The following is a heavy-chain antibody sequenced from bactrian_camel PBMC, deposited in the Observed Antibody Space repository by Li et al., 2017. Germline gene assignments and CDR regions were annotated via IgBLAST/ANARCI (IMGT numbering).Heavy chain of an antibody. CDR3: AADRASYYSDYGPYRPGLGY. D-gene: IGHD4*01. V-gene: IGHV3S1*01. CDR1: GYTAGEYC. CDR2: INAEGRSA. J-gene: IGHJ6*01. Sequence: QVQLVESGGGLVQPGGSLRLSCSATGYTAGEYCMGWFRQAPGEGLEWVSVINAEGRSAFYSDSTKGRFTISRDNAKNTLYLQMNSLKPEDTAVYYCAADRASYYSDYGPYRPGLGYWGQGTQVTVS.